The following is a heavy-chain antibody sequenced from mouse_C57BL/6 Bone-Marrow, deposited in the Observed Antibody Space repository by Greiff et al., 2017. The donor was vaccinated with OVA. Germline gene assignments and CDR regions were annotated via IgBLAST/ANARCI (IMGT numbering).Heavy chain of an antibody. CDR3: AREGNYYGSSYGFAY. CDR1: GFTFSSYA. CDR2: ISDGGSYT. J-gene: IGHJ3*01. D-gene: IGHD1-1*01. Sequence: LVESGGGLVKPGGSLKLSCAASGFTFSSYAMSWVRQTPEKRLEWVATISDGGSYTYYPDNVKGRFTISRDNAKNNLYLQMSHLKSEDTAMYYCAREGNYYGSSYGFAYWGQGTLVTVSA. V-gene: IGHV5-4*01.